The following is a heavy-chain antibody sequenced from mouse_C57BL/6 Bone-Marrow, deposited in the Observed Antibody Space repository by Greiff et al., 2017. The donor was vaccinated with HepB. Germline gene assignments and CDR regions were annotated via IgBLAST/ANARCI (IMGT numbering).Heavy chain of an antibody. V-gene: IGHV1-82*01. J-gene: IGHJ3*01. Sequence: QVQLKQSGPELVKPGASVKISCKASGYAFSSSWMNWVKQRPGKGLEWIGRIYPGDGDTNYNGKFKGKATLTADKSSSTAYMQLSSLTSEDSAVYFCARPQTAQATAWFAYWGQGTLVTVSA. D-gene: IGHD3-2*02. CDR3: ARPQTAQATAWFAY. CDR2: IYPGDGDT. CDR1: GYAFSSSW.